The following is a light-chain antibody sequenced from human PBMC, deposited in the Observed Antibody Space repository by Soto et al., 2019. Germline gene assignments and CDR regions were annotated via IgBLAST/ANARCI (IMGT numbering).Light chain of an antibody. CDR3: QQRRNLLT. V-gene: IGKV3-11*01. J-gene: IGKJ4*01. CDR2: DAS. Sequence: EIVLTQSPATLSMSPGERATLSCRASQSVSSYLAWYQQKPGQAPRLLIYDASNRATGIPARFSGSGSGTDFTLTIRSLEPEDFAVYYCQQRRNLLTFGGGTKVEIK. CDR1: QSVSSY.